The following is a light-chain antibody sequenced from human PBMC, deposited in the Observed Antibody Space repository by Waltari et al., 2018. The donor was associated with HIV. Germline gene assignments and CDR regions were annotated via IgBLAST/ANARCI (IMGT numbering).Light chain of an antibody. Sequence: QSVLTQPPSASATPGQNVTISCSGSSSNIASNIVTWYQQRPGAAPKLLIYTNEQRPSVVPDRFSGSKSGTSASLAIRGRQSADEADYYCAAWDDSLNGMFGGGTKLTVL. CDR3: AAWDDSLNGM. CDR2: TNE. V-gene: IGLV1-44*01. CDR1: SSNIASNI. J-gene: IGLJ3*02.